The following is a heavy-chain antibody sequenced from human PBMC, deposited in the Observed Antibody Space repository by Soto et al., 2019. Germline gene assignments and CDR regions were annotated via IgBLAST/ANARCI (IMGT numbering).Heavy chain of an antibody. CDR1: GYTFTSYD. D-gene: IGHD3-16*01. V-gene: IGHV1-8*01. J-gene: IGHJ3*02. CDR3: AGSVAHLGESPFFAFDI. CDR2: MNPNSGNT. Sequence: ASVKVSCKASGYTFTSYDINWVRQATGQGLEWMGWMNPNSGNTGYAQKFQGRVTMTRNTSISTAYMELSSLRSEDTAVYYCAGSVAHLGESPFFAFDIWGQGTMVTVSS.